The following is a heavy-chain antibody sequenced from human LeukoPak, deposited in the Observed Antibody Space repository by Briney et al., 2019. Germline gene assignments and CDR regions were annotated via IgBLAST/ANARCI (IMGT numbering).Heavy chain of an antibody. Sequence: SETLSLTCAVYGGSFSGYYWSWVRQPPGKGLEWIGEINLSGSTNYNPSLKSRVTISVDTSKNQFSLKLSSVTAADTAVYYCARGGIVVDELGYWGQGTLVTVSS. D-gene: IGHD3-22*01. CDR2: INLSGST. J-gene: IGHJ4*02. CDR3: ARGGIVVDELGY. CDR1: GGSFSGYY. V-gene: IGHV4-34*01.